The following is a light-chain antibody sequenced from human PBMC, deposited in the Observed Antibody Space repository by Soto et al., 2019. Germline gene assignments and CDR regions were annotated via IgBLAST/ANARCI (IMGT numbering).Light chain of an antibody. CDR1: SSDVGGYNY. Sequence: QSALTQPPSASGSPGQSVTISCTGTSSDVGGYNYVSWYQQHPRKAPKLMIYEVSKRPSGVPDRFSGSKSGNTASLTVSGLQAEDEADSYCSSYAGSNNLGVFGGGTKLTVL. CDR3: SSYAGSNNLGV. CDR2: EVS. J-gene: IGLJ2*01. V-gene: IGLV2-8*01.